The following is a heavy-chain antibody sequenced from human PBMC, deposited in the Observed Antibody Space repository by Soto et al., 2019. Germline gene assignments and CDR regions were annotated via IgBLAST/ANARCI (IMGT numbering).Heavy chain of an antibody. CDR3: ARLLLEGYFDY. V-gene: IGHV4-30-4*01. CDR2: IYYSGSA. J-gene: IGHJ4*02. Sequence: KASETLSLTCTVSGGSISSGDYYWSWTRQPPGKGLEWIGYIYYSGSAYYNPSLKSRVTISVDTSKNQFSLKLSSVTAADTAVYYCARLLLEGYFDYWGQGTLVTVSS. CDR1: GGSISSGDYY. D-gene: IGHD2-21*01.